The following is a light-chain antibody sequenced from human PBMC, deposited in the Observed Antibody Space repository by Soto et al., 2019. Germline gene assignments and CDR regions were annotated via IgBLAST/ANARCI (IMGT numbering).Light chain of an antibody. CDR2: GAS. J-gene: IGKJ2*01. CDR3: QQYTSWPPYT. CDR1: QSVSSN. V-gene: IGKV3-15*01. Sequence: EIVMTQSPATLSVSPGERATLSCSASQSVSSNFAWYQQKPGQAPRHLISGASTRATGIPGRFSGSGSGTEFHLTNSRLQSEDFAVYYCQQYTSWPPYTFCQPNKLEI.